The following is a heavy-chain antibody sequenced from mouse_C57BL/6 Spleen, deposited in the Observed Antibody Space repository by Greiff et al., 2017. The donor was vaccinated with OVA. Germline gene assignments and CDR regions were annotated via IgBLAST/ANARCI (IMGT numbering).Heavy chain of an antibody. CDR1: GYTFTSYW. V-gene: IGHV1-64*01. CDR3: ARGGYYGSRPYWYFDV. J-gene: IGHJ1*03. D-gene: IGHD1-1*01. CDR2: IHPNSGST. Sequence: QVQLQQPGAELVKPGASVKLSCKASGYTFTSYWMHWVKQRPGQGLEWIGMIHPNSGSTNYNAKFKSKATLTVDKSSSTAYMQLSSLTSEDSAVYYCARGGYYGSRPYWYFDVWGTGTTVTVSS.